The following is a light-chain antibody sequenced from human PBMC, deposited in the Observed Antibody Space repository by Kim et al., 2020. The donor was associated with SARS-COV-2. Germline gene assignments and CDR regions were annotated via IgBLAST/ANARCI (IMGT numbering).Light chain of an antibody. Sequence: VSPGERATLACRASQSLSSNLAWYLQKRGQAPRLLIYGASTRATGIPDRFSGSGSGTEFTLTISSLQSEDFAVYYCQQYSNWPITFGQGTRLEIK. CDR2: GAS. V-gene: IGKV3-15*01. CDR3: QQYSNWPIT. CDR1: QSLSSN. J-gene: IGKJ5*01.